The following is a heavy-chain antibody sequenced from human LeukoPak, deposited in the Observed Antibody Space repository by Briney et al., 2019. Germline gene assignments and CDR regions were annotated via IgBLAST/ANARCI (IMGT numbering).Heavy chain of an antibody. J-gene: IGHJ4*02. V-gene: IGHV4-59*08. CDR2: IYYSGSS. CDR1: GGSISSYY. Sequence: SETLSLTCTVSGGSISSYYWSWIRQPPGKGLEWIGYIYYSGSSHYNPSLKSRVTISVDTSKNQFSLMMRSVTAADTAVYYCARAELRFFDSHFDYWGQGSLVTVSS. CDR3: ARAELRFFDSHFDY. D-gene: IGHD3-9*01.